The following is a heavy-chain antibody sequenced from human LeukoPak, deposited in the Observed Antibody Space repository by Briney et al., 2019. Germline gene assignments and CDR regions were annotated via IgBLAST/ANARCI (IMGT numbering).Heavy chain of an antibody. CDR3: AKVMGTPLFLRSGFDP. Sequence: GGSLRLSCAASGFTFSSYGMHWVRQAPGKGLEWVAVISYDGSNKYYADSVKGRFTISRDNSKNTLYLQMNSLRAEDTAVYYCAKVMGTPLFLRSGFDPWGQGTLVTVSS. CDR2: ISYDGSNK. J-gene: IGHJ5*02. D-gene: IGHD3-3*01. V-gene: IGHV3-30*18. CDR1: GFTFSSYG.